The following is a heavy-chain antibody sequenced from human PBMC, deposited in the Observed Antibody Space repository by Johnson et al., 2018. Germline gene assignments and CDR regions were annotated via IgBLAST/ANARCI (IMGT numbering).Heavy chain of an antibody. D-gene: IGHD1-26*01. CDR3: AAFLPGSYMAYLQY. CDR2: LSESGGVT. J-gene: IGHJ1*01. CDR1: GFTFSSYA. V-gene: IGHV3-23*04. Sequence: VQLVESGGGLVQPGGSLRLSCAASGFTFSSYAMSWVRQAPGKGLEWVSALSESGGVTLYADSVKGRFTISRDNSKNTVFLQMSSLRADDTAVYYCAAFLPGSYMAYLQYWGQGTLVTVSS.